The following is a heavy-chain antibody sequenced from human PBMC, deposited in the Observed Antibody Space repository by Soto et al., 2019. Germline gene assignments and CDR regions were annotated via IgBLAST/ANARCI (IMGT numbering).Heavy chain of an antibody. CDR3: ARLPRITMVRQDY. J-gene: IGHJ4*02. D-gene: IGHD3-10*01. Sequence: PSETLSLTCAVYGGSFSGYYWSWIRQPPGKGLEWIGEINHSGSTNYNPSLKSRVTISVDTSKNQFSLKLSSVTAADTAVYYCARLPRITMVRQDYWGQGTLVTVS. CDR2: INHSGST. CDR1: GGSFSGYY. V-gene: IGHV4-34*01.